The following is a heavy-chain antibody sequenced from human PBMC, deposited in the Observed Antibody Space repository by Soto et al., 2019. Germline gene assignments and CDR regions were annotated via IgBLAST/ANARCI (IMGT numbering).Heavy chain of an antibody. V-gene: IGHV3-21*01. CDR3: ARWGGYYDSSGRPDAFDI. CDR1: GFTFSSYS. Sequence: EVQLVESGGGLVKPGGSLRLSCAASGFTFSSYSMNWVRQAPGKGLEWVSSISSSSSYIYYADSVKGRFTISRDNAKNSLYLQMNSLRAEDTAVYYCARWGGYYDSSGRPDAFDIWGQGTMVTVSS. J-gene: IGHJ3*02. CDR2: ISSSSSYI. D-gene: IGHD3-22*01.